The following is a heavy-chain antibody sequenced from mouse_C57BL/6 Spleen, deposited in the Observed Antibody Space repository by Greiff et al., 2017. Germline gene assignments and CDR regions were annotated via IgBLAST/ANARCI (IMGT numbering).Heavy chain of an antibody. J-gene: IGHJ2*01. CDR1: GYTFTSYW. V-gene: IGHV1-53*01. D-gene: IGHD1-1*01. CDR3: ARPLYYGSSYCFDY. Sequence: VNVVESGTELVKPGASVKLSCKASGYTFTSYWMHWVKQRPGQGLEWIGNINPSNGGTNYNEKFKSKATLTVDKSSSTAYMQLSSLTSEDSAVYYCARPLYYGSSYCFDYWGQGTTLTVSS. CDR2: INPSNGGT.